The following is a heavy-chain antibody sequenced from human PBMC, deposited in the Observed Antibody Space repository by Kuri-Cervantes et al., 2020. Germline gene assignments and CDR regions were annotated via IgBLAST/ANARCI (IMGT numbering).Heavy chain of an antibody. CDR2: ISYDGSNK. J-gene: IGHJ6*02. D-gene: IGHD3-10*01. CDR3: ARNQYYYGSGSYYKGARGYYYYYGMDV. CDR1: GFTFSSYA. V-gene: IGHV3-30-3*01. Sequence: SCAASGFTFSSYAMHWVRQAPGKGLEWVAVISYDGSNKYYADSVKGRFTISRDNSKNTLYLQMNSLRAEDTAVYYCARNQYYYGSGSYYKGARGYYYYYGMDVWGQGTTVTVSS.